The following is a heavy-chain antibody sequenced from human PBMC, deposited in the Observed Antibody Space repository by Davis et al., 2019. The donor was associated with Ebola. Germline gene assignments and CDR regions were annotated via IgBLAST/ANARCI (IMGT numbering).Heavy chain of an antibody. CDR2: INAGNGNT. Sequence: ASVKVSCKASGYTFTSYAMHWVRQAPGQRLEWMGWINAGNGNTKYSQKFQGRVTITSDTSASTAYMELSSLRSEDTAVYYCARVDVEGWFDPWGQGTLVTVSS. J-gene: IGHJ5*02. V-gene: IGHV1-3*01. CDR1: GYTFTSYA. D-gene: IGHD2-15*01. CDR3: ARVDVEGWFDP.